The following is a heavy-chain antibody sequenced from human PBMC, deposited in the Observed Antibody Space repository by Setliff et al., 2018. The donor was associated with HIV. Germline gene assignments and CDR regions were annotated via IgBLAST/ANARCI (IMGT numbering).Heavy chain of an antibody. CDR3: ARPMEIGRHPVAGQRDAFDI. J-gene: IGHJ3*02. D-gene: IGHD6-19*01. V-gene: IGHV3-74*03. CDR2: MNSDGSRT. Sequence: PGESLKISCAASGFTFSSYWMHWVRQLPGKGLVWVSSMNSDGSRTTYADSVKGRFTISRDNAKKMLYVQMNSLRAEDTAVNYCARPMEIGRHPVAGQRDAFDIWGQGTMVTVSS. CDR1: GFTFSSYW.